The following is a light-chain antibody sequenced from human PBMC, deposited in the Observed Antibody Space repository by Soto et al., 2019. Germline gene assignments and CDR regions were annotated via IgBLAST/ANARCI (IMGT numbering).Light chain of an antibody. Sequence: QSVLTQPPSVSGAPGQRVTISCTGSSSNIGAGYDVYWYQQLPGTVPKLLTYGDPNRPSGVPDRFSGSKSGTSASLAITGLQADDEADYYCQSYDSSLSGVVFGGGPKVTVL. V-gene: IGLV1-40*01. CDR3: QSYDSSLSGVV. CDR2: GDP. J-gene: IGLJ2*01. CDR1: SSNIGAGYD.